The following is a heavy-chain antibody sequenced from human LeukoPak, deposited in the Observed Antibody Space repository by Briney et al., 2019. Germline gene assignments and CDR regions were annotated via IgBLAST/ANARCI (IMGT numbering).Heavy chain of an antibody. CDR3: AKDGAFDRHCSGGSCYIDY. J-gene: IGHJ4*02. CDR1: GLTFSSYA. D-gene: IGHD2-15*01. CDR2: ISGSGGST. Sequence: GGSLRLSCAASGLTFSSYAMTWVRQAPGKGLEWVSGISGSGGSTYYADSVKGRFTISRDNSKNTLYLQINSLRAEATAVYYFAKDGAFDRHCSGGSCYIDYWGQGTLVTVSS. V-gene: IGHV3-23*01.